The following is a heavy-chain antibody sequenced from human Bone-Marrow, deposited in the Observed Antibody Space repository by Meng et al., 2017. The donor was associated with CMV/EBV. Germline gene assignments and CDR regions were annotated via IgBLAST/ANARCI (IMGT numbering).Heavy chain of an antibody. J-gene: IGHJ4*02. D-gene: IGHD2-2*01. CDR3: ARAAPTIVVVPAAHPDY. Sequence: GESLKISCRASGFTLSNYEMKWVRQAPGKGLEWVAVISYDGSNKYYADSVKGRFTISRDNSKNTLYLQMNSLRAEDTAVYYCARAAPTIVVVPAAHPDYWGQGTLVTVSS. CDR1: GFTLSNYE. CDR2: ISYDGSNK. V-gene: IGHV3-30*04.